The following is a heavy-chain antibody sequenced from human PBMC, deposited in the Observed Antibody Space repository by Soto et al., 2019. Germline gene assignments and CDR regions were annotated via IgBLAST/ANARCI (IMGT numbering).Heavy chain of an antibody. CDR1: GCSISSYY. V-gene: IGHV4-4*07. J-gene: IGHJ6*02. CDR2: IYTSGST. Sequence: QVQLQESGPGLVKPSETLSLTCTVSGCSISSYYWSCVRQPDGKGLEWIGRIYTSGSTNYNPSLKSLVTMSVNTSKNQCSLKLSSVTAADTAVYYCARDTHLYYSYGMDVWGQGTTVTVSS. CDR3: ARDTHLYYSYGMDV.